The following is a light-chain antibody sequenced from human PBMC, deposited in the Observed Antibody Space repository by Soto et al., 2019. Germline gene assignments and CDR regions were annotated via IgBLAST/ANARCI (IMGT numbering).Light chain of an antibody. CDR3: QSYDSSLSGWV. J-gene: IGLJ3*02. Sequence: QSVLTQPPSVSGAPGQRVTISCTGSSSNIGAGYDVHWYQQLPGTAPKLLIYGNSNRPSGVPDRFYGSKSGTSASLAITGLQAADEADYYCQSYDSSLSGWVFGGGPKLTVL. CDR2: GNS. V-gene: IGLV1-40*01. CDR1: SSNIGAGYD.